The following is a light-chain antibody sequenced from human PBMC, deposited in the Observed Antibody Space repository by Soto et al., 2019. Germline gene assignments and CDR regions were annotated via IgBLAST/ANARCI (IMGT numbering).Light chain of an antibody. CDR2: AAS. J-gene: IGKJ1*01. V-gene: IGKV1-8*01. Sequence: AIRMTQSPSSFSASTGDRVTITCRASQGISSYLAWYQQKPGKAPKLLIYAASTLQSGVPSRFSGSGSGTDFTLTISCLQSEDFATYYCQQLNIYPQTFGQGTKVEIK. CDR1: QGISSY. CDR3: QQLNIYPQT.